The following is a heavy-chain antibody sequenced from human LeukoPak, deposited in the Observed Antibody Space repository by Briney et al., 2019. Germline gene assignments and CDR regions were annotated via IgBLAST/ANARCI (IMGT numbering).Heavy chain of an antibody. D-gene: IGHD6-13*01. CDR3: ARDQRQQLASPDY. V-gene: IGHV3-21*01. Sequence: PGGSLRLSCAASGFTFSSYSMNWVHQAPGKGLEWVSSISSSSSYIYYADSVKGRFTISRDNAKNSLYLQMNSLRAEDTAVYYCARDQRQQLASPDYWGQGTLVTVSS. CDR2: ISSSSSYI. J-gene: IGHJ4*02. CDR1: GFTFSSYS.